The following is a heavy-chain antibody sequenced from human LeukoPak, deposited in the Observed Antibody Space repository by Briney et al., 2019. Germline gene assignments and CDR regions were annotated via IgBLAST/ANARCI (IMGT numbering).Heavy chain of an antibody. V-gene: IGHV4-61*05. CDR1: GGSISSSSYY. J-gene: IGHJ4*02. D-gene: IGHD4-23*01. Sequence: PSETLSLTCTVSGGSISSSSYYWGWIRQPPGKGLEWVGYTYYSGSTNYNPSLKSRVTISVDTSKNQFSLKLSSVTAADTAVYYCARHGGGNSVYYLDYWGQGTLVTVSS. CDR2: TYYSGST. CDR3: ARHGGGNSVYYLDY.